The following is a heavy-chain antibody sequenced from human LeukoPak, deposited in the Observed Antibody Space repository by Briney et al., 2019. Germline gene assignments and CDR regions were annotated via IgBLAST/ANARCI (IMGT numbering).Heavy chain of an antibody. D-gene: IGHD3-10*01. Sequence: SETLSLTCTVSGGSISSGGYYWSWIRQPPGKGLEWIGEINHSGSTKYNPSLESRLTISVDTSKNQFSLKLSSVTAADTAVYYCARHLHSGSGTAFQEWGQGTLVTVSS. CDR3: ARHLHSGSGTAFQE. J-gene: IGHJ4*02. V-gene: IGHV4-39*01. CDR2: INHSGST. CDR1: GGSISSGGYY.